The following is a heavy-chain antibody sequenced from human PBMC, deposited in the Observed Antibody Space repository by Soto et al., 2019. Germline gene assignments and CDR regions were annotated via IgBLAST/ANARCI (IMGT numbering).Heavy chain of an antibody. D-gene: IGHD3-16*02. V-gene: IGHV4-31*03. CDR3: ASIGGSTPSRTGPPSLYYKYGMDV. J-gene: IGHJ6*02. CDR2: MYYSGST. CDR1: CGSISIGSSD. Sequence: IPSLTCTVCCGSISIGSSDLSWLSKPQGKGLEWIGYMYYSGSTYYNPSLNSRVTMSVDTSKNHLSLKLSSVTAADTAVYYCASIGGSTPSRTGPPSLYYKYGMDVWGQGTMVTVSS.